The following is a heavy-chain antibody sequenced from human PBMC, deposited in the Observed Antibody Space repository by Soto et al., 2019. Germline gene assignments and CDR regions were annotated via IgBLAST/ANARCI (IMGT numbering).Heavy chain of an antibody. J-gene: IGHJ6*02. V-gene: IGHV1-3*01. D-gene: IGHD2-2*01. CDR2: INPGNGDT. Sequence: ASVKVSCKASGYSFTKYGLHWVRQAPGQRLEWMGWINPGNGDTKYSQKFQGRVTITRDTSATTAYMELSSLRSEDSAVFYCARTDCSSTSCYNYYYYGMDVWGQGTTVTVSS. CDR3: ARTDCSSTSCYNYYYYGMDV. CDR1: GYSFTKYG.